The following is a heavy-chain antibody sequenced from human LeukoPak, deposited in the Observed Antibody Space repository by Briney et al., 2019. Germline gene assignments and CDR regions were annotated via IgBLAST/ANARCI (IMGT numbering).Heavy chain of an antibody. CDR3: ARGGGRGYSYGRDY. Sequence: ASVKVSGKASGYTCTSYAMNWVRQAPGQGLEWMGWINTNTGNRTYAQGFTGRFVFSLDTSVSTAYLQISSLKAEDTAVYYCARGGGRGYSYGRDYWGQGTLVTVSS. J-gene: IGHJ4*02. CDR2: INTNTGNR. CDR1: GYTCTSYA. D-gene: IGHD5-18*01. V-gene: IGHV7-4-1*02.